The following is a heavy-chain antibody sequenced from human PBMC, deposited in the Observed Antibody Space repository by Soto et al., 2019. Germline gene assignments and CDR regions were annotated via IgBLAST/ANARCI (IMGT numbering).Heavy chain of an antibody. CDR3: AREGYSYAYYFDY. V-gene: IGHV3-33*01. CDR1: GFTFSSYG. Sequence: QVQLVESGGGVVQPGRSLRLSCAASGFTFSSYGMHWVRQAPGKGLEWVAVIWYAGSNKYYADSVKGRFTISRDNSKNTLYLPMNSPRTEDTAVYYCAREGYSYAYYFDYWGQGTLVTVSS. CDR2: IWYAGSNK. D-gene: IGHD5-18*01. J-gene: IGHJ4*02.